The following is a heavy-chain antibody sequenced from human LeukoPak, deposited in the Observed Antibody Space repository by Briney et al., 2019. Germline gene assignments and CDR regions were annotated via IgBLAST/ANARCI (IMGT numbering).Heavy chain of an antibody. D-gene: IGHD1-26*01. CDR3: ARGRGIVGATTDYYFDY. Sequence: SETLSLTCTASGGSISSYYWSWIRQPPGKGLEWIGYIYYSGSTNYNPSLKSRVTISVDTSKNQFSLKLSSVTAADTAVYYCARGRGIVGATTDYYFDYWGQGALVTVSS. V-gene: IGHV4-59*01. CDR1: GGSISSYY. CDR2: IYYSGST. J-gene: IGHJ4*02.